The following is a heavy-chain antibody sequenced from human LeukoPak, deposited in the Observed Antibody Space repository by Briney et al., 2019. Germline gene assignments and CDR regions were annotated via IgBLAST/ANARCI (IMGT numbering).Heavy chain of an antibody. CDR2: IIPIFGTA. Sequence: SEKVSCKASGGTFSSYAISWGRQAPGQGLEWRGGIIPIFGTANYAQKFQGRVTLTAEESTSTAYMELSSLRSEDTAVYYCASHRNNYGSGNYYYYGMDVWGQGTTVTVSS. J-gene: IGHJ6*02. CDR1: GGTFSSYA. V-gene: IGHV1-69*01. CDR3: ASHRNNYGSGNYYYYGMDV. D-gene: IGHD3-10*01.